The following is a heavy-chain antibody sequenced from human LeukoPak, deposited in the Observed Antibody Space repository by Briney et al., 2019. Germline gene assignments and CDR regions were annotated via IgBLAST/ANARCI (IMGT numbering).Heavy chain of an antibody. CDR1: GGSISFYY. CDR3: GTWVTSGYYALDV. CDR2: IYGSGTT. V-gene: IGHV4-59*01. D-gene: IGHD2-21*02. Sequence: ASETLSLTCTVSGGSISFYYWSWIRQPPGKGLEWIGYIYGSGTTNYNPSVKSRVTISVDTSKTQFSLKLSSVTAADTAVYYCGTWVTSGYYALDVWGQGATVIVSS. J-gene: IGHJ6*02.